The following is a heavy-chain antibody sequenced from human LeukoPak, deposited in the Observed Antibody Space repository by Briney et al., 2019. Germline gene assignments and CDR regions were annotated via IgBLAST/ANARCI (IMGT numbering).Heavy chain of an antibody. Sequence: SQTLSLTCTASGGSISSGDYYWSWIRQPPGKGLEWIGYIYYSGSTYYNPSLKSRVTISVDTSKNQFSLKLSSVTAADTAVYYCARADRIATAYCSGGSCYSGWYFDYWGQGTLVTVSS. CDR2: IYYSGST. D-gene: IGHD2-15*01. V-gene: IGHV4-30-4*01. CDR3: ARADRIATAYCSGGSCYSGWYFDY. CDR1: GGSISSGDYY. J-gene: IGHJ4*02.